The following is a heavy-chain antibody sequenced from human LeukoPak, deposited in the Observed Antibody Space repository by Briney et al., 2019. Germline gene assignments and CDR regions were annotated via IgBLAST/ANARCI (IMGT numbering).Heavy chain of an antibody. CDR1: GFTFSSHW. Sequence: GGSLRLSCAASGFTFSSHWMSWVRQAPGKGLEWVANIKQDGSEKYYVDSVKGRFTISRDNAKNSLYLQMNSLRAEDTAVYYCARDLTGELDAFDIWGQGTMVTVSS. V-gene: IGHV3-7*01. D-gene: IGHD7-27*01. J-gene: IGHJ3*02. CDR2: IKQDGSEK. CDR3: ARDLTGELDAFDI.